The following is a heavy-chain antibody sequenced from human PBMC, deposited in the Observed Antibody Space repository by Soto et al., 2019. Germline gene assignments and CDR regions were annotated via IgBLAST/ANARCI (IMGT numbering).Heavy chain of an antibody. Sequence: SETLSLTCTVSGGSISSYYWSWIRQPPGKGLEWIGYIYYSGSTNYNPSLKSRVTISVDTSKNQFSLKLSSVTAADTAVYYCARHEGYCSGGSCYPLDYWGQGTLVTVSS. V-gene: IGHV4-59*08. CDR3: ARHEGYCSGGSCYPLDY. CDR2: IYYSGST. CDR1: GGSISSYY. J-gene: IGHJ4*02. D-gene: IGHD2-15*01.